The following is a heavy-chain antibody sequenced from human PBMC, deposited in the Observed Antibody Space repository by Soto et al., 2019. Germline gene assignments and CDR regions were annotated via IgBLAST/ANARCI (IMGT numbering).Heavy chain of an antibody. CDR1: GGTFSSYA. J-gene: IGHJ5*02. CDR2: IIPIFGTA. V-gene: IGHV1-69*06. D-gene: IGHD2-15*01. CDR3: AGSIVVVVAATQDDNWFDP. Sequence: SVKVSCKASGGTFSSYAISWVRQAPGQGLEWMGGIIPIFGTANYAQKFQGRVTITADKSTSTAYMELSSLRSEDTAVYYCAGSIVVVVAATQDDNWFDPWGQGTLVTAPQ.